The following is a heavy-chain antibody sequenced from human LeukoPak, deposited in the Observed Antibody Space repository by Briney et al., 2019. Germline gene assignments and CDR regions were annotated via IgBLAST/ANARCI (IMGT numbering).Heavy chain of an antibody. CDR1: GGSFSGYY. D-gene: IGHD1-7*01. Sequence: PSETLSLTCAVYGGSFSGYYWSWIRQPPGKGLEWIGEINHSGSTNYNPSLKSRVTISVDTSKNQFSLELSSVTAADTAVYYCARGRAGTSRYWGQGTLVTVSS. CDR3: ARGRAGTSRY. CDR2: INHSGST. J-gene: IGHJ4*02. V-gene: IGHV4-34*01.